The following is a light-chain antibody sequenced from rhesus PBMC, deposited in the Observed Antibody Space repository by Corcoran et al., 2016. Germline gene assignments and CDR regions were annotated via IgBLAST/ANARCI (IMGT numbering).Light chain of an antibody. CDR3: MQGIQLPS. V-gene: IGKV2-90*01. Sequence: DIVMTQTPLSLPVTPGEPASISCRSSQSLLHSGGKTYLDWYLQKPGQSPKLLIYEVSNRALGVPDRFSGSGSGTDFTLKISRVEAEDVGGYYCMQGIQLPSFGPGTKLDIK. CDR2: EVS. CDR1: QSLLHSGGKTY. J-gene: IGKJ3*01.